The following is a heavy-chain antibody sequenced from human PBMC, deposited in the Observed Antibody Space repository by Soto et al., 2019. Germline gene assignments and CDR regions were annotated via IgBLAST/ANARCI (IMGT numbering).Heavy chain of an antibody. CDR1: GFTFINYA. V-gene: IGHV3-23*01. Sequence: GGSLRLSCEASGFTFINYAMSWVRQAPGKGLEWVASISDTGGDSYYADSMDGRFTISRDNSKNTLYLQINSLRAENTAVYYCVRDLYRSATMPCLDHWGQGTLVTVSS. CDR2: ISDTGGDS. J-gene: IGHJ4*02. CDR3: VRDLYRSATMPCLDH. D-gene: IGHD1-1*01.